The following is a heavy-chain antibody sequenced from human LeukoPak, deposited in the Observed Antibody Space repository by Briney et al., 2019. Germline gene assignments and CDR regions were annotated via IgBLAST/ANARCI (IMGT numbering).Heavy chain of an antibody. Sequence: SETLSLTCTVSGGSISSSSYYWGWIRQPPGKGLEWIGSIYYSGSTYYNPSLKSRVTISVDTSKNQFSLKLSSVTAADTAVYYCARPNSSSWYQGWFDPWGQGTLVTVSS. CDR2: IYYSGST. CDR3: ARPNSSSWYQGWFDP. V-gene: IGHV4-39*01. CDR1: GGSISSSSYY. J-gene: IGHJ5*02. D-gene: IGHD6-13*01.